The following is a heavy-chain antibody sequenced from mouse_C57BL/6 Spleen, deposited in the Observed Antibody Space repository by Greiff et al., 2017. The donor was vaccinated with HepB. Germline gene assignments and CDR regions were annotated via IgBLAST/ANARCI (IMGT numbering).Heavy chain of an antibody. D-gene: IGHD2-4*01. J-gene: IGHJ4*01. CDR1: GYTFTDYY. V-gene: IGHV1-26*01. CDR3: ARGDYDAPYAMDY. Sequence: DVKLVESGPELVKPGASVKISCKASGYTFTDYYMNWVKQSHGKSLEWIGDINPNNGGTSYNQKFKGKATLTVDKSSSTAYMELRSLTSEDSAVYYCARGDYDAPYAMDYWGQGTSVTVSS. CDR2: INPNNGGT.